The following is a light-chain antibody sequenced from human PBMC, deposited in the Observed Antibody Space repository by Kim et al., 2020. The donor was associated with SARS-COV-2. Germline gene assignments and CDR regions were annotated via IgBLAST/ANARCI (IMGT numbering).Light chain of an antibody. CDR2: GAS. V-gene: IGKV3-15*01. Sequence: VSPGERATRSCRASQSVSSNLAWYQQKPGQAPRLLIYGASTRATGIPARFNGSGSGTEFTLTISSLQSEDFAVYYCQQYNNWPPYTFGQGTKLEI. CDR1: QSVSSN. CDR3: QQYNNWPPYT. J-gene: IGKJ2*01.